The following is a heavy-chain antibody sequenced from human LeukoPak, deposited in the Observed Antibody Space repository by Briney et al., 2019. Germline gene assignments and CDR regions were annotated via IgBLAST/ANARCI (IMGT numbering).Heavy chain of an antibody. CDR3: ARDEFDFGAYYFDY. J-gene: IGHJ4*02. V-gene: IGHV1-18*01. Sequence: GASVKVSCKASGYTFSNYGLSWVRQAPGHGLEWMGWISAYTGNTNYAQKFQGRVTLTTDTSTTTAYMDLRSLRSDDTAVYYCARDEFDFGAYYFDYWGQGTPVTVSS. CDR1: GYTFSNYG. CDR2: ISAYTGNT. D-gene: IGHD4-17*01.